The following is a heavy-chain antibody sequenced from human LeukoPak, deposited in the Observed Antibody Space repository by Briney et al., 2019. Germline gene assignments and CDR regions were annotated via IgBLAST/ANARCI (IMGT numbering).Heavy chain of an antibody. CDR2: FDPEDGET. D-gene: IGHD2-2*01. Sequence: GASVKVSCKVSGYTLTELSMHWVRQAPGKGLEWMGGFDPEDGETIYAQKFQGRVTMTEDTSTDTAYMELSSLRSEDTAVYYCATEGYCSSTSCYHAFDIWGQGTMVTVSS. J-gene: IGHJ3*02. V-gene: IGHV1-24*01. CDR3: ATEGYCSSTSCYHAFDI. CDR1: GYTLTELS.